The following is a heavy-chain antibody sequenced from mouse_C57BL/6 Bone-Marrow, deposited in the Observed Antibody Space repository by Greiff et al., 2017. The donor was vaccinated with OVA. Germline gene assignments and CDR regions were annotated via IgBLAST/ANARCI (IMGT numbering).Heavy chain of an antibody. CDR2: IWWDDDK. V-gene: IGHV8-8*01. CDR3: GRRGGWGFFAY. D-gene: IGHD2-3*01. Sequence: QVTLKECGPGILQPSQTLSLTCSFSGFSLSTFGMGVGWIRQPSGKGLEWLAHIWWDDDKYYNPALKSWPTISQDTSKTPIFLKIANVDTADTATYYCGRRGGWGFFAYWGQGTLVTVSA. J-gene: IGHJ3*01. CDR1: GFSLSTFGMG.